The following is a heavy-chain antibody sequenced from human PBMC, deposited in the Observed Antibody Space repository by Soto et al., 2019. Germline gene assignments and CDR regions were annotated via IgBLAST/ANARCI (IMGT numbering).Heavy chain of an antibody. CDR3: ARDKGVSGASPYYYYGMDV. CDR2: IYHSGIT. Sequence: PSETLSLTCAVSGGSISSGGYSWSWIRQPPGKGLEWIGYIYHSGITYYNPSLKSRVTISVDRSKNQFSLKLSSVTAADTAVYYCARDKGVSGASPYYYYGMDVWGQGTTVT. J-gene: IGHJ6*02. CDR1: GGSISSGGYS. D-gene: IGHD3-10*01. V-gene: IGHV4-30-2*01.